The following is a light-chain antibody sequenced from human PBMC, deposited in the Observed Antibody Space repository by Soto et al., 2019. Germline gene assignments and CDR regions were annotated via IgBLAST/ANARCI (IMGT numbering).Light chain of an antibody. J-gene: IGKJ4*01. CDR2: GAS. CDR1: QSVSSSY. CDR3: HQYGSSPLT. Sequence: EIVFSQSAGTLSLSPGERATLSCRASQSVSSSYLAWYQQKPGQAPRLLIYGASSRATGIPDRFSGSGSGTDFTLTIGRLEPEDFAVYYCHQYGSSPLTFGGGTKVDIK. V-gene: IGKV3-20*01.